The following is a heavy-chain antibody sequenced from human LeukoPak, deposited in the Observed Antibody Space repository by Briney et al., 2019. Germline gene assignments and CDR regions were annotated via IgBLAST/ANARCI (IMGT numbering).Heavy chain of an antibody. CDR3: ARPHELSVDTAMVSYYYMDV. D-gene: IGHD5-18*01. Sequence: SETLSLTCTVSGGSISSRTFYWGWIRQPPGKGLEWVGNIFYTGTTYYNPSLKSRVTMSVYTSQNQFPLKLSSVTAKDTAVYYCARPHELSVDTAMVSYYYMDVWGRGTTVTVSS. J-gene: IGHJ6*03. CDR1: GGSISSRTFY. CDR2: IFYTGTT. V-gene: IGHV4-39*01.